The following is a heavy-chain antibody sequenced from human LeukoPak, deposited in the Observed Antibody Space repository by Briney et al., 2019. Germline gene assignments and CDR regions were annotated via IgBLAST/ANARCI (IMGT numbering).Heavy chain of an antibody. CDR2: INPSGGST. J-gene: IGHJ5*02. CDR1: GYTFTSYY. Sequence: ASVKVSCKASGYTFTSYYMHWVRQAPGQGLEWMGIINPSGGSTSYAQKFQGRVTMTTDTSASTAYMELRSLRSDDTAVYYCAVCSGGSCYYWFDPWGQGTLVTVSS. D-gene: IGHD2-15*01. V-gene: IGHV1-46*01. CDR3: AVCSGGSCYYWFDP.